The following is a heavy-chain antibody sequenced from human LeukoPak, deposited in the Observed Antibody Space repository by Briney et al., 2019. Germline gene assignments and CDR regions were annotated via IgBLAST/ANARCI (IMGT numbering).Heavy chain of an antibody. J-gene: IGHJ6*02. V-gene: IGHV1-69*13. CDR3: ARIDDYSPNYYYYGMDV. Sequence: SVKVSCKASGGTFSSYAISWVRQAPGQGLEWMGGIIPIFGTANYAQKFQGRVTVTADESTSTAYMELSSLRSEDTAVYYCARIDDYSPNYYYYGMDVWGQGTTVTVSS. D-gene: IGHD4-11*01. CDR2: IIPIFGTA. CDR1: GGTFSSYA.